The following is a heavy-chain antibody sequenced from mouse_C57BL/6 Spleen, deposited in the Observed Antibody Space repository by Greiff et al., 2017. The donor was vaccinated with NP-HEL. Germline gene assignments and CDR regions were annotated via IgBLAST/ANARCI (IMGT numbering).Heavy chain of an antibody. J-gene: IGHJ3*01. V-gene: IGHV14-4*01. CDR2: IDPENGDT. CDR3: TTGYDYGDGGFAY. Sequence: EVQGVESGAELVRPGASVKLSCTASGFNIKDDYMHWVKQRPEQGLEWIGWIDPENGDTEYASKFQGKATITADTSSNTAYLQLSSLTSEDTAVYYCTTGYDYGDGGFAYWGQGTLVTVSA. CDR1: GFNIKDDY. D-gene: IGHD2-4*01.